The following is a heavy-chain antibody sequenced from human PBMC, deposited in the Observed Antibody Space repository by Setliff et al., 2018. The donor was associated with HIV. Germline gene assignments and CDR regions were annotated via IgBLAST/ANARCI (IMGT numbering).Heavy chain of an antibody. D-gene: IGHD3-22*01. CDR2: IIPIFRTA. V-gene: IGHV1-69*13. Sequence: ASVKVSCKASGGTFSSYAISWVRQAPGQGPEWMGGIIPIFRTAKYAHKFQGRVTITADESTSTAYMELSSLRSEDTAVYYCARLISADYYDISGYFQHWGQGTLVTVS. CDR3: ARLISADYYDISGYFQH. J-gene: IGHJ1*01. CDR1: GGTFSSYA.